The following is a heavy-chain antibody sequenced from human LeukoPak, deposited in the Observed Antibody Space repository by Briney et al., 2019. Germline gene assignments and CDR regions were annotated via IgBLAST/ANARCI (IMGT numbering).Heavy chain of an antibody. Sequence: SVRVSCKASGDTFNSYAITWVRQAPGQGPEWMGRIIPVLGIANYAQKFQGRFTITADKSTSTASMELNSLRSEDTTVYYCARDVRYSGYEVGNFPFDYWGQGTLVTVSS. D-gene: IGHD5-12*01. J-gene: IGHJ4*02. CDR1: GDTFNSYA. V-gene: IGHV1-69*04. CDR2: IIPVLGIA. CDR3: ARDVRYSGYEVGNFPFDY.